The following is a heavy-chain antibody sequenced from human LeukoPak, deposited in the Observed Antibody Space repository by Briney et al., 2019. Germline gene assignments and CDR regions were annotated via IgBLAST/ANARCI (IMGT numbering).Heavy chain of an antibody. CDR3: ARVYSSSIQYYYYYYMDV. Sequence: PGGSLRLSCAASGFTFSSYGMHWVRQAPGKGLEWVAFIRYDGSNKYYADSVKGRFTISSDNSKNTLYLQMNSLRAEDTAVYYCARVYSSSIQYYYYYYMDVWGKGTTVTVSS. V-gene: IGHV3-30*02. CDR1: GFTFSSYG. J-gene: IGHJ6*03. D-gene: IGHD6-13*01. CDR2: IRYDGSNK.